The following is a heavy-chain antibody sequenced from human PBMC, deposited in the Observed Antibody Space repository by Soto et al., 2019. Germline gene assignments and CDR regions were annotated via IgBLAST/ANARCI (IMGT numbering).Heavy chain of an antibody. D-gene: IGHD1-7*01. CDR2: ISAYNGNT. J-gene: IGHJ4*02. Sequence: XSVKVPCKASGYSLTSYGIIWVRQAPGQGLEWMGWISAYNGNTNYAQKLQGRVTMTTDTSTSTAYMELRSLRSDDTAVYYCARDSLELRDYFDYWGQGTLVTVSS. CDR3: ARDSLELRDYFDY. V-gene: IGHV1-18*04. CDR1: GYSLTSYG.